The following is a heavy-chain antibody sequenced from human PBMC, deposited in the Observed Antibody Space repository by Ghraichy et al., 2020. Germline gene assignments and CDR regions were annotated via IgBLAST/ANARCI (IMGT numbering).Heavy chain of an antibody. J-gene: IGHJ4*02. CDR2: IYNTVST. Sequence: SETLSLTCTVSGASVSSGSGSYYWACVRQTPGKGLEWIGTIYNTVSTFYSPSLKGRVTISVDTSKNHFSLKLTSVTATDTAVYYCATSMYSSTWYYLDYWGQGILVTVSS. D-gene: IGHD6-13*01. CDR3: ATSMYSSTWYYLDY. CDR1: GASVSSGSGSYY. V-gene: IGHV4-39*02.